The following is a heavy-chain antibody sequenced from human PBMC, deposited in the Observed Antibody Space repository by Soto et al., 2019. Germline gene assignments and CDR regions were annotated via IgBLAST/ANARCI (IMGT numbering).Heavy chain of an antibody. CDR1: GFDFSNSG. D-gene: IGHD2-8*02. V-gene: IGHV3-30*03. J-gene: IGHJ4*02. Sequence: LRLSCTAAGFDFSNSGIQWVRQTPGKGLEWVALISFDGDKYYVDSVKGRFTISRDNPTNTVYLQMNRLRPEDTGVYYCARDYARGWCQFWGQGTLVTVSS. CDR2: ISFDGDK. CDR3: ARDYARGWCQF.